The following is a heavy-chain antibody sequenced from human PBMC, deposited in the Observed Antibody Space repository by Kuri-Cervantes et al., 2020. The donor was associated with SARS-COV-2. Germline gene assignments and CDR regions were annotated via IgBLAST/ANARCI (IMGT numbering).Heavy chain of an antibody. J-gene: IGHJ5*02. Sequence: SETLSLTCALSGYSISSGYYWGWIRQPPGKGLEWIGSIYHSGSTYYNPSLKSRVTISVDTSKNQFSLKLSSVTAADTAVYYCARAKMGFLEWDNWFDPWGQGTLVTVSS. CDR3: ARAKMGFLEWDNWFDP. CDR2: IYHSGST. V-gene: IGHV4-38-2*01. CDR1: GYSISSGYY. D-gene: IGHD3-3*01.